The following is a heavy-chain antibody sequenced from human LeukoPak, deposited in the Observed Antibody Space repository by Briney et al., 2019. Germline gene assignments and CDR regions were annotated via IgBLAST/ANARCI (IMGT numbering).Heavy chain of an antibody. J-gene: IGHJ3*02. CDR3: ARDTPSVPRAFDI. D-gene: IGHD2-2*01. CDR1: GGSSSSYY. Sequence: PETLSLTCTVSGGSSSSYYWSRIRQSAGKGLEWIGRIYISGSTNYNPSLKSRVTMSVEMSKNQFSLKMSSVTAADTAVYYCARDTPSVPRAFDIWGQGTMVTVSS. CDR2: IYISGST. V-gene: IGHV4-4*07.